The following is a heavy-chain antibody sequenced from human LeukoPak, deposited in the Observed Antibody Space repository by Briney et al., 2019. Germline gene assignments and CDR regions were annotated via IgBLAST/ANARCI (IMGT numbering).Heavy chain of an antibody. CDR2: INPSGGST. CDR1: GYTFTSYY. J-gene: IGHJ4*02. D-gene: IGHD2-2*01. V-gene: IGHV1-46*01. Sequence: ASVKVSCKASGYTFTSYYMHWVRQAPEQGLEWMGIINPSGGSTSYAQKFQGRVTMTRDTSTSTVYMELSSLRSEDTAVYYCARDIVVVPAASSHFDYWGQGTLVTVSS. CDR3: ARDIVVVPAASSHFDY.